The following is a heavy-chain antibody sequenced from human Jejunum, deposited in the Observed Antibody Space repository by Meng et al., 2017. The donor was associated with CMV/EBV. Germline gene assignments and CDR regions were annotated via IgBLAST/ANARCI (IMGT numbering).Heavy chain of an antibody. CDR3: AREKAGGDFDY. CDR2: MYSSLGTT. J-gene: IGHJ4*02. Sequence: QVQLVQSGAEVKKPGASVKVSCKASGYTFTSYFIHWVRQTPGQGLEWMGVMYSSLGTTDYAQNFQGRVTMTRDTSTSTVYMELNRLRSEDTAMYYCAREKAGGDFDYWGQGALVTVSS. V-gene: IGHV1-46*01. CDR1: GYTFTSYF. D-gene: IGHD3-16*01.